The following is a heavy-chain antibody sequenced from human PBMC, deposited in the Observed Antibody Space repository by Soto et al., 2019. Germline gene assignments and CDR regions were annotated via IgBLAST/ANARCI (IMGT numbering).Heavy chain of an antibody. D-gene: IGHD6-6*01. CDR2: IIPIFGTA. V-gene: IGHV1-69*13. Sequence: SVKVSCKASGGTFSSYAISWVRQAPGQGLEWMGGIIPIFGTANYAQKFQGRVTITADESTSTAYMELSSLRSEDTAVYYCARDPTERIAAPGWFDPWGQGTLVTVSS. CDR1: GGTFSSYA. CDR3: ARDPTERIAAPGWFDP. J-gene: IGHJ5*02.